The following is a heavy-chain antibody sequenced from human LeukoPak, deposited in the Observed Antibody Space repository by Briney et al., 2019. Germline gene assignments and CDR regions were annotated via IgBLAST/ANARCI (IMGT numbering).Heavy chain of an antibody. J-gene: IGHJ6*02. CDR2: INHSGST. D-gene: IGHD3/OR15-3a*01. V-gene: IGHV4-34*01. Sequence: SETLSLTCAVYGGSFSGYYWSWSRQPPGKGLGWMGEINHSGSTNYNPSIKSRVTISVDTSKNQFSLKLNSVTAADTAVYYCARVGRQWGYYYYGMDVWGQGTTVTVSS. CDR1: GGSFSGYY. CDR3: ARVGRQWGYYYYGMDV.